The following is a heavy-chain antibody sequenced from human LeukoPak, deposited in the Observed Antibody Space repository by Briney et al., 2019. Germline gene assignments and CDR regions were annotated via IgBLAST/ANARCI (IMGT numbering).Heavy chain of an antibody. CDR2: MYSDGST. Sequence: GGSPRLSCAASGFMVSSNYMSWVRQAPGTGLECVSVMYSDGSTYYADSVKGRFTISRDNSKNTLYLQMNSLRAEDTALYYCARIWNYGYWGQGTLVTVSS. CDR1: GFMVSSNY. V-gene: IGHV3-53*01. J-gene: IGHJ4*02. CDR3: ARIWNYGY. D-gene: IGHD1-7*01.